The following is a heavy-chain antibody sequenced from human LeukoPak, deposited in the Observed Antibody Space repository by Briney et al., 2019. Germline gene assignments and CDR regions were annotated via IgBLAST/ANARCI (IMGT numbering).Heavy chain of an antibody. CDR1: GGSISSYY. Sequence: SETLSLTCTVSGGSISSYYWSWIRQPPGKGLEWIGYIYYSGSTNYNPSLKSRVTISVDTSKNQFSLKLSSVTAADTAVYYCARTIMRGFDYWGQGTLVTVSS. CDR2: IYYSGST. V-gene: IGHV4-59*01. CDR3: ARTIMRGFDY. D-gene: IGHD2-8*01. J-gene: IGHJ4*02.